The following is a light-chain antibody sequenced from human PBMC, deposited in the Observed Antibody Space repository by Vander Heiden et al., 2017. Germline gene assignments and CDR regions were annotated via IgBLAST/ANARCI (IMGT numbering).Light chain of an antibody. Sequence: DIQMTQSPSSLSASVGARVTITCQASQDIGNYLNWYQQRPGKAPNLLIADVSRLGTGVPSRFSGSGSGTDFSLTISSLQPEDFATYYCQQYENLPLTFGGGTKVEIK. CDR2: DVS. CDR1: QDIGNY. V-gene: IGKV1-33*01. J-gene: IGKJ4*01. CDR3: QQYENLPLT.